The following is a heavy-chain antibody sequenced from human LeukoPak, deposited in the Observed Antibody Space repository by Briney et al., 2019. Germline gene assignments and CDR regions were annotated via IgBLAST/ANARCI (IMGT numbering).Heavy chain of an antibody. J-gene: IGHJ4*02. D-gene: IGHD1-26*01. Sequence: SETLSLTCTVSGYSISSGFYWGWIRQPPGKGLEWIGSIYHSASTHYSSSLKSRVAISMDTSKNQLSLRVSSVTAADTTVYYCARGVGLTQGGTFDYWGQGTLVTVSS. CDR3: ARGVGLTQGGTFDY. CDR2: IYHSAST. V-gene: IGHV4-38-2*02. CDR1: GYSISSGFY.